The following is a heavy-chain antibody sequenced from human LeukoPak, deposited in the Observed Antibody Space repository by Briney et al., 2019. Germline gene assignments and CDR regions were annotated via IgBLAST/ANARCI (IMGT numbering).Heavy chain of an antibody. J-gene: IGHJ5*02. CDR3: ARVPAYYDILTGYYIWFDP. Sequence: SETLSLTCTVSGGSISSYYWSWIRQPPGKGLEWIGYIYYSGSTNYNPSLKSRVTISVDTSKNQFSLKLSSVTAADTAVYYCARVPAYYDILTGYYIWFDPWGQGTLVTVSS. D-gene: IGHD3-9*01. V-gene: IGHV4-59*01. CDR2: IYYSGST. CDR1: GGSISSYY.